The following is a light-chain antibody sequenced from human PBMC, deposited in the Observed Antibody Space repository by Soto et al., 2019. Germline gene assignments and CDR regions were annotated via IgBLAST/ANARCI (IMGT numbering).Light chain of an antibody. CDR2: GAS. CDR1: QSVSSSY. Sequence: EIVLTQSPGTLSLSPGERATLSCRASQSVSSSYLAWYQQKPGQAPRLLIYGASSRATGIPDRFSGSGSGTDFILTISRLEPEDFAVYYCQQYGSSPPEWTFGQGTKVEIK. V-gene: IGKV3-20*01. CDR3: QQYGSSPPEWT. J-gene: IGKJ1*01.